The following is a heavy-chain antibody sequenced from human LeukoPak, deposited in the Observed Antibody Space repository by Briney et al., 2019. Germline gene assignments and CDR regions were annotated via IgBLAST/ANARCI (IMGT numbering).Heavy chain of an antibody. Sequence: PGRSLRLSCAASGFTFDDYAMHWVRQAPGKGLEWVSGISWNSGSIGYADSVKGRFTISRDNAKNSLYLQMNSLRAEDTASYYCARPYYDSSGYYNDAFDIWGQGTMVTVSS. D-gene: IGHD3-22*01. J-gene: IGHJ3*02. CDR2: ISWNSGSI. CDR3: ARPYYDSSGYYNDAFDI. CDR1: GFTFDDYA. V-gene: IGHV3-9*01.